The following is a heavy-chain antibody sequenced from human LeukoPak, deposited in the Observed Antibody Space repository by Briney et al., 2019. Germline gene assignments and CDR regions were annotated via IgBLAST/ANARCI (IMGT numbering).Heavy chain of an antibody. CDR3: ARVGIYGDYGY. CDR2: IYNSGST. D-gene: IGHD4-17*01. Sequence: SETLSLTCTVSGGSVTSDDYYWNWIRQPPGKGLEWIGYIYNSGSTYYNPSLKSRLTISLDTSKNQFSLKLSSVTAADTAVYYCARVGIYGDYGYWGQGTLVTVSS. J-gene: IGHJ4*02. CDR1: GGSVTSDDYY. V-gene: IGHV4-30-4*08.